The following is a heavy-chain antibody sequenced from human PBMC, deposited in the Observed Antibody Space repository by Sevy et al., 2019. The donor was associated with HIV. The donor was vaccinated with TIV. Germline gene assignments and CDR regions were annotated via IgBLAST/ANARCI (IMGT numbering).Heavy chain of an antibody. CDR1: GYTFTSYG. Sequence: ASVKVSCKASGYTFTSYGISWVRQAPGQGLEWMGWISAYNGNTNYAQKLQGRVTMTTATSTGTAYMELGSLRSDDTAVYYCARDGDYYDSSLDYWGQGTLVTVSS. V-gene: IGHV1-18*04. J-gene: IGHJ4*02. CDR3: ARDGDYYDSSLDY. D-gene: IGHD3-22*01. CDR2: ISAYNGNT.